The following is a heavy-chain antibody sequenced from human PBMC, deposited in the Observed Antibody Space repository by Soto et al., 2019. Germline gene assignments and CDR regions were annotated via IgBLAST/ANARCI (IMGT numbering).Heavy chain of an antibody. CDR1: GFTFSDYY. CDR2: ISSSSSYT. D-gene: IGHD1-26*01. V-gene: IGHV3-11*06. CDR3: ARWYSGSYLLVLDAFDI. J-gene: IGHJ3*02. Sequence: GGSLRLSCAASGFTFSDYYMSWIRQAPGTGLEWVSYISSSSSYTNYADSVKGRFTISRDNAKNSLYLQMNSLRAEDTAVYYCARWYSGSYLLVLDAFDIWGQGTMVTVSS.